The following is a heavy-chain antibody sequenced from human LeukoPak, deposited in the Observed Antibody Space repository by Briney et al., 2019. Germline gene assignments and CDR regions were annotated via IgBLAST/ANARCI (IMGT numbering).Heavy chain of an antibody. CDR1: GGSFSGYY. J-gene: IGHJ4*02. CDR2: INPRGST. D-gene: IGHD5-24*01. Sequence: ASETLSLTCGVYGGSFSGYYWSWIRQPPGKGLEWIGEINPRGSTNYNPSLQSRVTLSADTSKNQFSLTLNSVTAADTAVYYCARRRLGYYFDYWGQGTLVTVSS. V-gene: IGHV4-34*01. CDR3: ARRRLGYYFDY.